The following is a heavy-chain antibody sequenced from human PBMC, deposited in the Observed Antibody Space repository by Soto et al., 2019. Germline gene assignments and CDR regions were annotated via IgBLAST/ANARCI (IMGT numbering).Heavy chain of an antibody. J-gene: IGHJ4*02. CDR1: GFALSDYW. V-gene: IGHV3-7*01. CDR3: ARATSVDAY. CDR2: IKQDGSEK. Sequence: EVQLVESGGDLVQPGGSLRLSCAASGFALSDYWMSWVRQAPGKGLEGVANIKQDGSEKYYVDSVKGRFTISRDMAKNSLYLQMNSLRVEDTAFYYCARATSVDAYWRQGTLVTVSS. D-gene: IGHD5-12*01.